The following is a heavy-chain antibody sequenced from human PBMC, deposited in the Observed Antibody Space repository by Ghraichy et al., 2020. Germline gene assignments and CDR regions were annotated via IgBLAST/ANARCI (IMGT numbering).Heavy chain of an antibody. J-gene: IGHJ5*02. CDR1: GFTFDDYA. Sequence: GGSLRLSCAASGFTFDDYAMHWVRQAPGKGLEWVSGISWNSGSLGYAGSVKGRFTIARDNAKNSLYLQMNSLRAEDTALYYCAKDGGSSGWFGWFDPWGQGTLVTVSS. D-gene: IGHD6-19*01. CDR2: ISWNSGSL. V-gene: IGHV3-9*01. CDR3: AKDGGSSGWFGWFDP.